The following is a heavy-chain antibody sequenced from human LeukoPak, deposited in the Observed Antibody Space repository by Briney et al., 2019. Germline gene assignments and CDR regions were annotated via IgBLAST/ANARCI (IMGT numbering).Heavy chain of an antibody. D-gene: IGHD3-3*01. V-gene: IGHV3-72*01. J-gene: IGHJ3*02. Sequence: GGSLRLSCAASGFTFSDHYMDWVRQAPGKGLEWVGRTRNKANSYTTEYAASVKGRLTISRDDSKNSLYLQMNSLKTEDTAVYYCARSTVLRFLEWLAPDAFDIWGQGTMVTVSS. CDR2: TRNKANSYTT. CDR3: ARSTVLRFLEWLAPDAFDI. CDR1: GFTFSDHY.